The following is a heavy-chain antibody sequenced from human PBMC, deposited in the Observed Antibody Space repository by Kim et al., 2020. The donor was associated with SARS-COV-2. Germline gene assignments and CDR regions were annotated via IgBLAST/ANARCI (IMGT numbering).Heavy chain of an antibody. J-gene: IGHJ3*02. Sequence: GGSLRLSCAASGFTFSSYGMHWVRQAPGKGLEWVAVIWYDGSNKYYADSVKGRFTISRDNSKNTLYLQMNSLRAEDTAVYYCARSTSRWETMGAFDIWGQGTMVTVSS. CDR2: IWYDGSNK. CDR3: ARSTSRWETMGAFDI. V-gene: IGHV3-33*01. CDR1: GFTFSSYG. D-gene: IGHD1-26*01.